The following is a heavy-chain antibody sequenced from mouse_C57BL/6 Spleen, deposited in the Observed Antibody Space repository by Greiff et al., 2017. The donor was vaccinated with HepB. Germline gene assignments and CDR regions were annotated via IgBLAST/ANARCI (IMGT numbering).Heavy chain of an antibody. J-gene: IGHJ2*01. V-gene: IGHV1-52*01. D-gene: IGHD4-1*01. CDR3: ARSLGPPYFDY. CDR2: IDPSDSET. Sequence: QVQLQQPGAELVRPGSSVKLSCKASGYTFTSYWMHWVKQRPIQGLEWIGNIDPSDSETHYNQKFKDKATLTVDKSSSTAYMQLSSLTSEDSAVYYCARSLGPPYFDYWGQGTTLTVSS. CDR1: GYTFTSYW.